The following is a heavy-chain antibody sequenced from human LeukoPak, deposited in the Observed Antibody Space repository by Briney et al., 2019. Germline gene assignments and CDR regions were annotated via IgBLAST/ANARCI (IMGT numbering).Heavy chain of an antibody. Sequence: ASVNVSCQASGYTFTSYDIHWVRQATGQGLEWMGWMNRNSGNTDYAQKFHGRVTKTRNNSISTAYMELRSLRSDDTAVYYCARGEKPYDYWGQGTLVSVSS. CDR2: MNRNSGNT. CDR3: ARGEKPYDY. CDR1: GYTFTSYD. V-gene: IGHV1-8*01. J-gene: IGHJ4*02.